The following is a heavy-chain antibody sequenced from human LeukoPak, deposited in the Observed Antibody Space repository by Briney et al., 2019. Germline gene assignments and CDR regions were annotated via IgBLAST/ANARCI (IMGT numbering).Heavy chain of an antibody. CDR3: ARDGSGTYFSLDY. CDR1: GFNFNNYY. J-gene: IGHJ4*02. V-gene: IGHV3-7*04. CDR2: IRHDGSTE. Sequence: GGSLRLSCRASGFNFNNYYMSWVRQAPGKGLEWVADIRHDGSTEYNVDSVRGRFTISRDDAKNSMYLQMNSLRAEDTAVYYCARDGSGTYFSLDYWGQGVLVTVSS. D-gene: IGHD3-10*01.